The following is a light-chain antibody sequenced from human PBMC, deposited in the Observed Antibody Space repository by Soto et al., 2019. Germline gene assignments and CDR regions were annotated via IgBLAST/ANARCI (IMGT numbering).Light chain of an antibody. CDR2: EVS. CDR1: SSDVGSYNL. V-gene: IGLV2-23*02. J-gene: IGLJ3*02. Sequence: QSALTPPASVSGSPGQSITISCTGTSSDVGSYNLVSWYQQHPGKAPKVMIYEVSQRPSGVSKRFSGSKSGNTASLTISGLQAEDEADYYCCSYAGRSTLVFGGGTKLTGL. CDR3: CSYAGRSTLV.